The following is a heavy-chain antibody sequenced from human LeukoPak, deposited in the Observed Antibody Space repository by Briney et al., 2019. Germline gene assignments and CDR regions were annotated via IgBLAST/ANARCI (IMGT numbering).Heavy chain of an antibody. CDR2: INHSGTS. CDR1: GGSFTDYY. CDR3: ARHGVATWFDP. J-gene: IGHJ5*02. Sequence: SETLSLTCAVYGGSFTDYYWSWIRQPPGKGLEWIAEINHSGTSNYSPSLKSRVTISVDTSKNQLSLKWNSVTAADTAVYYCARHGVATWFDPWGQGTLVTVSS. D-gene: IGHD3-10*01. V-gene: IGHV4-34*01.